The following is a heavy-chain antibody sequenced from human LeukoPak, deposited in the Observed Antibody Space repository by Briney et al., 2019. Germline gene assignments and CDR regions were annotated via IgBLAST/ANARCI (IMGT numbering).Heavy chain of an antibody. Sequence: ASVKVSCKTSGYTFTSFDINWVRHTPAHGPEWMGWVNCDNGNTRYARKFQGRVAITRDTSTSTVYLELSNLSSDDTAMYYCTRGPFLNGNAYNWFDPWGQGTLVTVSS. V-gene: IGHV1-8*03. CDR2: VNCDNGNT. CDR1: GYTFTSFD. CDR3: TRGPFLNGNAYNWFDP. J-gene: IGHJ5*02. D-gene: IGHD1-20*01.